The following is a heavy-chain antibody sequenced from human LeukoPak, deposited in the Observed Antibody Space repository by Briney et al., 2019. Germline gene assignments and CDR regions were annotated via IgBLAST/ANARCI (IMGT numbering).Heavy chain of an antibody. J-gene: IGHJ3*02. V-gene: IGHV4-59*12. Sequence: KPSETLSLTCTVSGGSIGNYYWSWIRQPPGKGLEWIGYINHSGSTNYNPSLRSRVTISVDTSKNQFSLKLSSVTAADTAVYYCARGRWGRDGYKNSGGYRSAFDIWGQGTMVTVSS. CDR3: ARGRWGRDGYKNSGGYRSAFDI. D-gene: IGHD5-24*01. CDR2: INHSGST. CDR1: GGSIGNYY.